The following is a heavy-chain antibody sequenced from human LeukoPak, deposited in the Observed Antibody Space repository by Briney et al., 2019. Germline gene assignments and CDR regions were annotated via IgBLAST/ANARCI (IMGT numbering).Heavy chain of an antibody. D-gene: IGHD4-17*01. CDR2: ISGSGGNT. Sequence: GGSLRLSCAASGLLFSNYGMSWVRQAPGKGLEWVSGISGSGGNTYYADSVKGRFTISRDNAKNSLYLQMNSLRAEDTAVYYCARGPSVTVTTSCDYWGQGTLVTVSS. V-gene: IGHV3-23*01. J-gene: IGHJ4*02. CDR3: ARGPSVTVTTSCDY. CDR1: GLLFSNYG.